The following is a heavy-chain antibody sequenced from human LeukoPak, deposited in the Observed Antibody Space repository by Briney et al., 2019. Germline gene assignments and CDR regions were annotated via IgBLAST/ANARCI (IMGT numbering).Heavy chain of an antibody. Sequence: SETLSLTCTVSGGSISSSSYYWGWIRQPPGKGLEWIGSIYYSGSTYYNPSLKSRVTISVDTSKNQFSLKLSPVTAADTAVYYCARGTGYSGYETYWYFDLWGRGTLVTVSS. D-gene: IGHD5-12*01. CDR1: GGSISSSSYY. V-gene: IGHV4-39*07. CDR2: IYYSGST. J-gene: IGHJ2*01. CDR3: ARGTGYSGYETYWYFDL.